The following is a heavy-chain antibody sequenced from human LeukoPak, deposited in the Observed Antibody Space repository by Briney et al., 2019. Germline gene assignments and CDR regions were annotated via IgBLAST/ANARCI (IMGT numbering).Heavy chain of an antibody. Sequence: PGGSLRLSCAASGFTFSSYAMHWVRQAPGKGLEWVAVISYDGSNKYYADSVKGRFTISRDNSKNTLYLQMNSLRAEDTAVYYCARGGYYDILTGRIDYWGRGTLVTVSS. CDR1: GFTFSSYA. J-gene: IGHJ4*02. CDR2: ISYDGSNK. D-gene: IGHD3-9*01. V-gene: IGHV3-30*04. CDR3: ARGGYYDILTGRIDY.